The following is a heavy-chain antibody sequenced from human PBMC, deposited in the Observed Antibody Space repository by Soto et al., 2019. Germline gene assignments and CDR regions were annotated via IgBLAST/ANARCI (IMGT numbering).Heavy chain of an antibody. D-gene: IGHD2-15*01. CDR2: ISPGSRYP. V-gene: IGHV3-11*06. CDR1: GFTFGDSY. J-gene: IGHJ5*02. CDR3: VRGGGGGLFDP. Sequence: TGGSLRLSCAVSGFTFGDSYMSWIRQAPGKGLEWLSYISPGSRYPAYADSVKGRFTISRDNAKRPLYLQMMSLTAEDTAIYYCVRGGGGGLFDPWGQGTMVTVSS.